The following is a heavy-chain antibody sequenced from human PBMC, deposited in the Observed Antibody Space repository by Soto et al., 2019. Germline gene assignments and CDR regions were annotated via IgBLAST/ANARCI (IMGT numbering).Heavy chain of an antibody. Sequence: QVQLVESGGGVVQPGRSLRLSCAASGFTFSSYGMHWVRQAPGKGLEWVAVISYDGSNKYYADSVKGRFTISRDNSKNTLYLQMNSLRAEDTAVYYCAKDTLLWFGELLGDYFDYWGQGTLVTVSS. CDR2: ISYDGSNK. CDR1: GFTFSSYG. J-gene: IGHJ4*02. V-gene: IGHV3-30*18. CDR3: AKDTLLWFGELLGDYFDY. D-gene: IGHD3-10*01.